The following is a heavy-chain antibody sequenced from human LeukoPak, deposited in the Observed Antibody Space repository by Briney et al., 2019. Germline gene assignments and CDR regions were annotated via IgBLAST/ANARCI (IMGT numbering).Heavy chain of an antibody. V-gene: IGHV4-4*02. CDR3: ARWYYDGSGYYYDF. Sequence: GSLRLSCAASGFTFSSYAMHWVRQPPGKGLDWIGEINHSGTTNYNPSLRSRVTISVDKSKNHFSLKLSSVTAADTAVYYCARWYYDGSGYYYDFWGQGTLVTVSS. CDR2: INHSGTT. CDR1: GFTFSSYA. D-gene: IGHD3-22*01. J-gene: IGHJ4*02.